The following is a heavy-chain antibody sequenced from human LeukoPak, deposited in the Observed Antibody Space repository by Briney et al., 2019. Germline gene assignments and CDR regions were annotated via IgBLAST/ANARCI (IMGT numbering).Heavy chain of an antibody. Sequence: ASVKVSCKASGYTFTSYDINWVRQATGQGLEWMGWMNPNSGNTGYAQKFQGRVTMTRNTSISTAYMELSSLRSEDTAVYYCAILPPRYSSSLIPWFDPWGQGTLVTVSS. V-gene: IGHV1-8*01. CDR3: AILPPRYSSSLIPWFDP. D-gene: IGHD6-13*01. J-gene: IGHJ5*02. CDR1: GYTFTSYD. CDR2: MNPNSGNT.